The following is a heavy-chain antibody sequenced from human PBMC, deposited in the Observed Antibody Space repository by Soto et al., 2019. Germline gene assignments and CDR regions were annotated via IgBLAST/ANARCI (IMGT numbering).Heavy chain of an antibody. CDR3: ARSCSSGYYFYY. V-gene: IGHV1-18*01. Sequence: GAEVKEPGASVKVSCKASGYTFTSYGLNWVRQAPGQGLEWMGRIRAYDGSTNYAQKFQGRVTRTTDRSTRIAYMELRSLRPDDTAVYYCARSCSSGYYFYYWGQGTLVTVSA. CDR1: GYTFTSYG. J-gene: IGHJ4*02. D-gene: IGHD3-22*01. CDR2: IRAYDGST.